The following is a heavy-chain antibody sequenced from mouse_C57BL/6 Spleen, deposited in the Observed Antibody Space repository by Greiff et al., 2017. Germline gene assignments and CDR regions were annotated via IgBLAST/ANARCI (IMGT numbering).Heavy chain of an antibody. CDR3: ARLDGYYLDY. Sequence: QVQLQQSGAELARPGASVKLSCKASGYTFTSYGISWVKQRTGQGLEWIGEIYPRSGNTYYNEKFKGKATLTADKSSSTAYMELRSLTSDDSAVYFCARLDGYYLDYWGQGTTLTVSS. CDR2: IYPRSGNT. V-gene: IGHV1-81*01. D-gene: IGHD2-3*01. J-gene: IGHJ2*01. CDR1: GYTFTSYG.